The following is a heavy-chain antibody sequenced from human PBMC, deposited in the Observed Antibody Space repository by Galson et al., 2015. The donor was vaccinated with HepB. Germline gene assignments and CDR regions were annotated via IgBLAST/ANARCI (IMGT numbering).Heavy chain of an antibody. Sequence: ETLSLTCVVSGYSMSNDYYLGWIRQSPGKGLEWIGTIYRTGPTYYNPSLKSRVTISVDTSKNQFSLKLSSVSAADTSVHYCTSSPSSGGWYPHDAFDIWGQGTIVIVSS. D-gene: IGHD6-13*01. CDR2: IYRTGPT. CDR3: TSSPSSGGWYPHDAFDI. J-gene: IGHJ3*02. CDR1: GYSMSNDYY. V-gene: IGHV4-38-2*01.